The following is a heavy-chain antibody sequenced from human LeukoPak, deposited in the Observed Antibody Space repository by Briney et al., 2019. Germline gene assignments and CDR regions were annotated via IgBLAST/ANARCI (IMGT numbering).Heavy chain of an antibody. CDR3: ASVQSGWYGAYLDY. V-gene: IGHV4-59*08. CDR1: GGSISSYY. CDR2: IYYSGST. Sequence: SETLPLTCTVSGGSISSYYWSWIRQPPGKGLEWIGYIYYSGSTNYNPSLKSRVTISVDTSKNQFSLKLSSVTAADTAVYYCASVQSGWYGAYLDYWGQGTLVTVSS. D-gene: IGHD6-19*01. J-gene: IGHJ4*02.